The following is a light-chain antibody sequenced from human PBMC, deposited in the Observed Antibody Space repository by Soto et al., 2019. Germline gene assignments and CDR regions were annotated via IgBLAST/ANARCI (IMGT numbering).Light chain of an antibody. Sequence: QSALTQPPSASGSPGQSVTISCTGTSSDVGGYNYVSGYQQHPAKAPKLMIYEVNKRPSGVPDRFSGSKSGNTASLTVSGLQAEDEADYYCSSYAGSNSWVFGGGTKLTVL. J-gene: IGLJ3*02. CDR3: SSYAGSNSWV. CDR1: SSDVGGYNY. V-gene: IGLV2-8*01. CDR2: EVN.